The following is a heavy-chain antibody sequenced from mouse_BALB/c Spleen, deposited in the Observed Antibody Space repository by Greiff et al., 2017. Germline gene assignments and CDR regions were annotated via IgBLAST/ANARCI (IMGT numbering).Heavy chain of an antibody. D-gene: IGHD1-1*01. CDR1: GYTFTDYN. J-gene: IGHJ2*01. Sequence: QQSGPELVKPGASVKISCKASGYTFTDYNMHWVKQSHGKSLEWIGYIYPYNGGTGYNQKFKSKATLTVDNSSSTAYMELRSLTSEDSAVYYCARPYGSSYYFDYWGQGTTLTVSS. V-gene: IGHV1S29*02. CDR2: IYPYNGGT. CDR3: ARPYGSSYYFDY.